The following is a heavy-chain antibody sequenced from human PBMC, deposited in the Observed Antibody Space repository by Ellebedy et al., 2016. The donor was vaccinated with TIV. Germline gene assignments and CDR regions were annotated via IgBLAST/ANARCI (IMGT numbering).Heavy chain of an antibody. CDR2: IYSGGST. J-gene: IGHJ6*02. V-gene: IGHV3-53*01. CDR3: ASRSEKDV. CDR1: EFSVSTHY. Sequence: GESLKISCAASEFSVSTHYMSWVRQAPGKGLEWFSVIYSGGSTYYTDSVKGRFTISRDNSKNTLYLQMNSLRTEDTAVYYCASRSEKDVWGQGTTVTVSS.